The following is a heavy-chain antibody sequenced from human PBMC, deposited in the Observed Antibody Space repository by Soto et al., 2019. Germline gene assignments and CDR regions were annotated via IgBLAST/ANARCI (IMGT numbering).Heavy chain of an antibody. CDR2: INAGNGNT. Sequence: ASVKVSCKASGYTFTSYAIHWVRQAPGQRLEWMGWINAGNGNTKYSQKFQDRVTITRDTSASTAYMELSSLRSEDTAVYYCAREKWGSGSRWLDPWGQGTLVTVSS. V-gene: IGHV1-3*01. D-gene: IGHD6-19*01. J-gene: IGHJ5*02. CDR1: GYTFTSYA. CDR3: AREKWGSGSRWLDP.